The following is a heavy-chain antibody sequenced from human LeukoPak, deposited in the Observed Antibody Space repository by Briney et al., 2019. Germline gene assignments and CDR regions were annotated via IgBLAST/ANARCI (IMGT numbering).Heavy chain of an antibody. CDR3: ARGSSSWYDGVDY. Sequence: ASVKVSCKASGYTFTGYYMHWVRQAPGQGLEWMGWINPNRGGTNYAQKVQGRVTMTRDTSISTAYMELNRLRSDDTAVYYCARGSSSWYDGVDYWGQGTLVTVSS. D-gene: IGHD6-13*01. V-gene: IGHV1-2*02. CDR1: GYTFTGYY. J-gene: IGHJ4*02. CDR2: INPNRGGT.